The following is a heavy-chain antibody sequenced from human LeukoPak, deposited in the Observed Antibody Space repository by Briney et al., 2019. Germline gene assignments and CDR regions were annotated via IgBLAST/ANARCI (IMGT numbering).Heavy chain of an antibody. CDR2: IYYSGST. J-gene: IGHJ4*02. D-gene: IGHD3-22*01. V-gene: IGHV4-59*01. CDR1: GSSISSYC. CDR3: ARRAYSSGYYYFDY. Sequence: SETLSLTCTVSGSSISSYCWIWIRQPPGGGLDWIGYIYYSGSTIYNPSLKSRVTISVDTSKNQFSLKLSSVTAADTAVYYCARRAYSSGYYYFDYWGQGTLVTVSS.